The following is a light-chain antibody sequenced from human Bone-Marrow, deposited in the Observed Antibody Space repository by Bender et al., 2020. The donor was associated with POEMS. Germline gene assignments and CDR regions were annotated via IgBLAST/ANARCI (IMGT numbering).Light chain of an antibody. CDR3: NSYTSSSTVI. J-gene: IGLJ2*01. V-gene: IGLV2-14*01. Sequence: QSALTQPASVSGSPGQSITISCTGTSSDVGGYNYVSWYQQHPGKAPKLMIYEGTERPSGVSNRFSGSKSGNTASLTISGLQAEDEADYYCNSYTSSSTVIFGGGTKLTVL. CDR1: SSDVGGYNY. CDR2: EGT.